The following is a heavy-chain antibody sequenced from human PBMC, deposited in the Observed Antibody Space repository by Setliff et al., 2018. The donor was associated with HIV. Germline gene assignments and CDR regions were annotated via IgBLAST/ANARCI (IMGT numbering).Heavy chain of an antibody. V-gene: IGHV5-51*01. CDR2: IYPGDSDT. D-gene: IGHD3-16*01. CDR3: TRLWHENWGGVDY. CDR1: GYSFTSYW. J-gene: IGHJ4*02. Sequence: GESLKISCKGSGYSFTSYWIGWVRQMPGKGLEWMGIIYPGDSDTRYSPSFQGHVTISADKSISTAYLQWSSLRASDTAMYYCTRLWHENWGGVDYWGQGTLVTVSS.